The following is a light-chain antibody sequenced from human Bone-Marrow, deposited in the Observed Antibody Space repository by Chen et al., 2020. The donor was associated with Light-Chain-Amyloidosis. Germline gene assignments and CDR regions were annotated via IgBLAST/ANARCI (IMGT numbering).Light chain of an antibody. Sequence: QSVLTQPPSASGTPGQRVTISCSGSSSNIGSNTVNWYQQLPGTAPKLLIYSTKQRPSGVPARFSGSKSCTSASLAISGLQSEDEADYYCAAWDDSLNGWVFGGGTKLTVL. CDR1: SSNIGSNT. CDR3: AAWDDSLNGWV. V-gene: IGLV1-44*01. CDR2: STK. J-gene: IGLJ3*02.